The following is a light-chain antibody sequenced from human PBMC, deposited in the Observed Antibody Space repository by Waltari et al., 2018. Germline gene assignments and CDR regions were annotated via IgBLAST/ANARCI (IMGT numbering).Light chain of an antibody. CDR3: QVWDSSSDHHVV. J-gene: IGLJ2*01. V-gene: IGLV3-21*04. Sequence: SYVLTQPPSVSVAPGKTARITCGGNNIGSKSVHWYQQKPGPAPVLVIYYDSDRPSGIPERFSGSNSGNTATLTISRVEAGDEADYYCQVWDSSSDHHVVFGGGTKLTVL. CDR1: NIGSKS. CDR2: YDS.